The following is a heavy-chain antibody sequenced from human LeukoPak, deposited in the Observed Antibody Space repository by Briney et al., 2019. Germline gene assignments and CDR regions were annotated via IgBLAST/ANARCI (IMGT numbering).Heavy chain of an antibody. V-gene: IGHV3-30*18. CDR2: ISYDGSDK. Sequence: GGSLRLSCAASGFTFSSYGMHWVRQAPGKGLEWVAVISYDGSDKYYADSVKGRFTISRDNSKNTLFLQTNSLRAEDTAVYHCVKAIFGGGNFYYYGMDVWGQGTTVTVSS. CDR3: VKAIFGGGNFYYYGMDV. J-gene: IGHJ6*02. D-gene: IGHD3-3*01. CDR1: GFTFSSYG.